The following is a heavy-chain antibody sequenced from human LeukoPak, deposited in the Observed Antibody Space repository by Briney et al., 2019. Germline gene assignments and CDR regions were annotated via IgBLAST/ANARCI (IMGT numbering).Heavy chain of an antibody. CDR3: ARARRVAVDDHNWFDP. J-gene: IGHJ5*02. CDR2: INPNSGGT. CDR1: GYTFTGYY. Sequence: ASVKVSCKASGYTFTGYYMHWVRQAPGQGIEWMGWINPNSGGTNYAQKFQGRVTMTRDTSISTAYMELSRLRSDDTAVYYCARARRVAVDDHNWFDPWGQGTLVTVSS. V-gene: IGHV1-2*02. D-gene: IGHD6-19*01.